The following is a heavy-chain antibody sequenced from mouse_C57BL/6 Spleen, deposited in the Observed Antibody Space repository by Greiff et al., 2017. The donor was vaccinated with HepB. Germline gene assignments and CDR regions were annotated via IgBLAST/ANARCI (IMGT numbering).Heavy chain of an antibody. J-gene: IGHJ4*01. D-gene: IGHD2-4*01. CDR2: INPSSGYT. CDR3: ARSDYVDYAIDY. CDR1: GYTFTSYW. Sequence: VQLQQSGAELAKPGASVKLSCKASGYTFTSYWMHWVKQRPGQGLEWIGYINPSSGYTKYNQKFKDKATLTADTSSSTAYMQLSSLTYGDSAVYYCARSDYVDYAIDYWGQGTSVTVSS. V-gene: IGHV1-7*01.